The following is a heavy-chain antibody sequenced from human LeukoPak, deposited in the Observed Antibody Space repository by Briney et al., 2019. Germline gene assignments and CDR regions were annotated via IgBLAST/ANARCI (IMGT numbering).Heavy chain of an antibody. J-gene: IGHJ4*02. Sequence: PSETLSLTCTVSGGSISSSSYYWGWIRQPPGKGLEWIGEINHSGSTNYNPSLKSRVTISVDTSKNQFSLKLSSVTAADTAVYYCASLGPEGLVRRDLHYWGQGTLVTVSS. D-gene: IGHD3-10*01. CDR1: GGSISSSSYY. CDR2: INHSGST. CDR3: ASLGPEGLVRRDLHY. V-gene: IGHV4-39*07.